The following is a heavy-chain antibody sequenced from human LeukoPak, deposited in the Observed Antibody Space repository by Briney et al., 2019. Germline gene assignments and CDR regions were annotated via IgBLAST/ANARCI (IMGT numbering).Heavy chain of an antibody. CDR2: INPNSGGT. Sequence: ASVKVSCKASGYTFTDYYIHWVRQAPGQGLEWMGWINPNSGGTSYAQKFQGRVTMTRDTSISTAYMELSSLRSDDTAVYYCAKEWGSGSYYNFDPWGQGTLVTVSS. CDR1: GYTFTDYY. V-gene: IGHV1-2*02. D-gene: IGHD3-10*01. J-gene: IGHJ5*02. CDR3: AKEWGSGSYYNFDP.